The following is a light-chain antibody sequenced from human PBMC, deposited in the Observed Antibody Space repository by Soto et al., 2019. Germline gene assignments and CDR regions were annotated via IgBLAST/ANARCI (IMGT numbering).Light chain of an antibody. Sequence: QSVLTQPPSVSGAPGQRVTISCTGSSSNIGAGYDVHWYQQLPGTAPKLLIYGNSNRPSGVPDRFSGSKSGTSASLAITGLQAEDEADYYCQSYDSSREGVFGGGTKVTVL. CDR3: QSYDSSREGV. J-gene: IGLJ3*02. CDR1: SSNIGAGYD. V-gene: IGLV1-40*01. CDR2: GNS.